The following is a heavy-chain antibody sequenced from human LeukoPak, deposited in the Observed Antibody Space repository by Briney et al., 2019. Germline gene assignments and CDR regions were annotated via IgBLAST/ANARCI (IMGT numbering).Heavy chain of an antibody. D-gene: IGHD3-10*01. CDR3: AKDKGYGSGRGGHYYYYMDV. V-gene: IGHV1-69*01. Sequence: SVKVSCKASGGTFSSYAISWVRQAPGQGLEWMGGIIPIFGTANYAQKFQGRVTITADESTSTAYMELSSLRSEDTAVYYCAKDKGYGSGRGGHYYYYMDVWGKGTTVTISS. CDR1: GGTFSSYA. CDR2: IIPIFGTA. J-gene: IGHJ6*03.